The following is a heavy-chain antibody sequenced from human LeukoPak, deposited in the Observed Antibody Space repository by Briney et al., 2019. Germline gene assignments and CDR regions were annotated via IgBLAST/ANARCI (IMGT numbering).Heavy chain of an antibody. D-gene: IGHD3-22*01. CDR2: IYSGGNT. V-gene: IGHV3-53*01. J-gene: IGHJ4*02. CDR1: GFTFSSYS. Sequence: PGGSLRLSCAASGFTFSSYSMNWVRQAPGKGVEWVSFIYSGGNTYYADSVKGRFTISRENSKNTVHLQMNSLRAEDTAMYYCARRAGDYSHPYDYWGQGTLVTVSS. CDR3: ARRAGDYSHPYDY.